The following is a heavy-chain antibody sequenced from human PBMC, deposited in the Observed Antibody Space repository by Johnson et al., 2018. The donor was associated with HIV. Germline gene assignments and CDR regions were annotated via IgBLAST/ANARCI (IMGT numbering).Heavy chain of an antibody. V-gene: IGHV3-72*01. Sequence: VQLVESGGGLVQPGGSLRLSCAASGFTFSHHYMDWVRQAPGKGLEWVGRARNKANSYTTEYAASVKGRFTISRDNAKNSLYRQMNSLRAEDTAVYYCARLRAAAGWAFDIWGQGTMVTVSS. CDR2: ARNKANSYTT. CDR3: ARLRAAAGWAFDI. D-gene: IGHD6-13*01. CDR1: GFTFSHHY. J-gene: IGHJ3*02.